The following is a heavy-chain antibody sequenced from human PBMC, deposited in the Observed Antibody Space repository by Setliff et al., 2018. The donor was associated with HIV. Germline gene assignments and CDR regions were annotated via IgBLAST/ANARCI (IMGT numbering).Heavy chain of an antibody. J-gene: IGHJ5*02. D-gene: IGHD3-3*01. CDR2: IYYSGSA. CDR3: ARGRGTLPGMSGGNWFHP. V-gene: IGHV4-30-4*08. CDR1: GGSISSGDYF. Sequence: ASETLSLTCTVSGGSISSGDYFLSWIRQAPVKGLEWIGCIYYSGSAYYNPSLQSRVTISVDTSKNQFSLRLISVTAADTAVYYCARGRGTLPGMSGGNWFHPWGPGTLVTVSS.